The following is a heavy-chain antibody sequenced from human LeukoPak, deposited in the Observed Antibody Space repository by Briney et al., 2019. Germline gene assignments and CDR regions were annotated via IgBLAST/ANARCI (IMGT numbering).Heavy chain of an antibody. D-gene: IGHD1-14*01. V-gene: IGHV4-39*07. CDR1: GGSISRTAYY. CDR2: VYYSGIT. Sequence: KPSETLSLTCAVSGGSISRTAYYWGWIRQPPGKGLEWIGSVYYSGITYYNPSLKSRVSISVDTSKNQFSLKLNSVTAADTAVYYCAKTRPTERAFDIWGQGTLVTVSS. CDR3: AKTRPTERAFDI. J-gene: IGHJ3*02.